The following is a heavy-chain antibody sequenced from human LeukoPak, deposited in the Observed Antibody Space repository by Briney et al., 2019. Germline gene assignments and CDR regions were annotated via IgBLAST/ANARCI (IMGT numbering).Heavy chain of an antibody. D-gene: IGHD2-2*01. CDR3: ARPSSKGGSEGYFDY. J-gene: IGHJ4*02. CDR1: GYTFTSYA. CDR2: INTNTGNP. V-gene: IGHV7-4-1*02. Sequence: ASVKVSCKASGYTFTSYAMNWVRQAPGQGLEWMGWINTNTGNPTYAQGFTGRFVFSLDTSVSTAYLQISSLKAEDTAVYYCARPSSKGGSEGYFDYWXXGTLVTVSS.